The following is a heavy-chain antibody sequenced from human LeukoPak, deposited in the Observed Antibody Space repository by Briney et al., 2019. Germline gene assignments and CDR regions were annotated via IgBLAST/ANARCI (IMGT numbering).Heavy chain of an antibody. CDR2: IYTSGST. CDR1: VGSISSYY. Sequence: PSETLSLTCTVSVGSISSYYWSWIRQPAAKGLEWIGRIYTSGSTNYNPSLKSRITMSVDTSKNQFSLKLSSVTAADTAVYYCARDSIAVAGDYYYGMDVWGQGTTVTVSS. V-gene: IGHV4-4*07. J-gene: IGHJ6*02. D-gene: IGHD6-19*01. CDR3: ARDSIAVAGDYYYGMDV.